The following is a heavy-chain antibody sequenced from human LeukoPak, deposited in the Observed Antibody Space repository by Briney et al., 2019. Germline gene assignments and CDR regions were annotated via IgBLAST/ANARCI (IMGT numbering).Heavy chain of an antibody. D-gene: IGHD5-12*01. Sequence: SETLSRTCTVSGDSISSSSSYWGWIRQPPGKGLEWIGSIYYSGSTYYNPSLKSRVTISVDTSKSQFSLKLNSVTAADTAVYYCARHTVWVGYDWGQGTLVTVSS. CDR3: ARHTVWVGYD. CDR2: IYYSGST. V-gene: IGHV4-39*01. J-gene: IGHJ4*02. CDR1: GDSISSSSSY.